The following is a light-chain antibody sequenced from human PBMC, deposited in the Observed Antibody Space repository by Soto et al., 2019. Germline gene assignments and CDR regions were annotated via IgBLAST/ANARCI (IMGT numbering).Light chain of an antibody. J-gene: IGKJ2*01. CDR1: QNILYSSNNKNY. CDR2: WAS. Sequence: DIVITQCPDSLAVSLGERPTINCTSSQNILYSSNNKNYLTWYQQKPGQPPKLLTYWASTRESWVPAPFSGSGSGTDFTLTISCLQTEVVAGCYCKQYYKIPHTFG. CDR3: KQYYKIPHT. V-gene: IGKV4-1*01.